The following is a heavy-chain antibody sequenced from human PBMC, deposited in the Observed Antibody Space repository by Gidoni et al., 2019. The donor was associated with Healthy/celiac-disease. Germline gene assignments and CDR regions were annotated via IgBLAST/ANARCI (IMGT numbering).Heavy chain of an antibody. CDR1: GYSFTSYW. CDR2: IDPGDSDT. D-gene: IGHD1-26*01. V-gene: IGHV5-51*01. Sequence: EVQLVQSGAEVKKPGESLKLSCKGSGYSFTSYWIGWVRQMPGQGLGWMGIIDPGDSDTRYSPSFQGQVTISADKSISTAYLQWSSLKASDTAMYYCARRPGANQPHPLGYYGMDVWGQGTTVTVSS. J-gene: IGHJ6*02. CDR3: ARRPGANQPHPLGYYGMDV.